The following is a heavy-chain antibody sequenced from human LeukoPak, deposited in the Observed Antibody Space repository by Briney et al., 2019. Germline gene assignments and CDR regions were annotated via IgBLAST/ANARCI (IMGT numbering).Heavy chain of an antibody. D-gene: IGHD6-19*01. Sequence: PRGSLRLSCAASGFTFSSYSMNWVRQAPGKGLEWVSSISSSSSYIYYADSVKGRFTISRDNAKNSLYLQMNSLRAEDTAVYYCAREDMYSSGWPSYYYCGMDVWGQGTTVTVSS. CDR2: ISSSSSYI. CDR1: GFTFSSYS. V-gene: IGHV3-21*01. CDR3: AREDMYSSGWPSYYYCGMDV. J-gene: IGHJ6*02.